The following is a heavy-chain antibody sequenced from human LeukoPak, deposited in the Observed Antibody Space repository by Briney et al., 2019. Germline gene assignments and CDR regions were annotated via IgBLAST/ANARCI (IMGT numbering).Heavy chain of an antibody. CDR2: INTDGSNT. CDR1: GFTFSSYW. CDR3: TRGGTTLDY. Sequence: GGSLRLSCAASGFTFSSYWIHWVRQAPGKGLVWVSRINTDGSNTAYADSVKGRFTISRDNAKNTLYLQMNSLRAEDTAVYYCTRGGTTLDYWGQGTLVTVSS. D-gene: IGHD1-7*01. J-gene: IGHJ4*02. V-gene: IGHV3-74*01.